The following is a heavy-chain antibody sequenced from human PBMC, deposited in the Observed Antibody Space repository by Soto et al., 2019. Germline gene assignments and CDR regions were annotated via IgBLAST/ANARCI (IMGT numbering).Heavy chain of an antibody. CDR3: ARDFGPTRIGGANDAFDI. CDR2: INPNSGGT. V-gene: IGHV1-2*04. CDR1: YY. J-gene: IGHJ3*02. D-gene: IGHD3-22*01. Sequence: YYMRWILQTKKQGLEWMGWINPNSGGTNYAQKFQGWVTMTRDTSISTAYMELSRLRSDDTAVYYCARDFGPTRIGGANDAFDIRRQGTMVTVSS.